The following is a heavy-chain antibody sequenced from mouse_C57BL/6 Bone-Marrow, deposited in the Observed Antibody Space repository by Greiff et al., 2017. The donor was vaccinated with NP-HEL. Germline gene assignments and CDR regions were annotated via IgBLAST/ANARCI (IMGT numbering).Heavy chain of an antibody. D-gene: IGHD2-5*01. CDR2: IDPSDSYT. CDR3: ARSEDYSNYEDY. CDR1: GYTFTSYW. Sequence: QVQLQQPGAELVRPGTSVKLSCKASGYTFTSYWMHWVKQRPGQGLEWIGVIDPSDSYTNYNQKFKGKATLTVDTSSSTAYMQRSSLTSEDSAVYYCARSEDYSNYEDYWGQGTTLTVSS. V-gene: IGHV1-59*01. J-gene: IGHJ2*01.